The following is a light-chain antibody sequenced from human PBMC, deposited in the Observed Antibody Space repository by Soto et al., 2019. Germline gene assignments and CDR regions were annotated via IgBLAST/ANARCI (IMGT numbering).Light chain of an antibody. J-gene: IGLJ2*01. Sequence: QSALTQPPSASGTPGQRVTISCSGSSSNIGSNTVNWYQQLPGTAPKLLIFSNHQRPPGVPDRFSASKSGTSASLAISGLQSEDEGDYDCASWDDSLNGPVFGGGTKVTVL. V-gene: IGLV1-44*01. CDR2: SNH. CDR1: SSNIGSNT. CDR3: ASWDDSLNGPV.